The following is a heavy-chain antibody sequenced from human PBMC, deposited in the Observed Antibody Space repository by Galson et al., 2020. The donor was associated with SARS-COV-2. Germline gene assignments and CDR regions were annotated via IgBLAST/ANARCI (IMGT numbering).Heavy chain of an antibody. Sequence: GGSLRLSCAASGFTFSRYALAWVRQAPGKGLEWVSGISGGGGSTYCVDSVKGRFTISRDTSQNTVHLQMSSLRAEDTAVYYCAKDRGNDYGDQLDFWGQGTLVTVSS. CDR3: AKDRGNDYGDQLDF. CDR1: GFTFSRYA. V-gene: IGHV3-23*01. D-gene: IGHD4-17*01. CDR2: ISGGGGST. J-gene: IGHJ4*02.